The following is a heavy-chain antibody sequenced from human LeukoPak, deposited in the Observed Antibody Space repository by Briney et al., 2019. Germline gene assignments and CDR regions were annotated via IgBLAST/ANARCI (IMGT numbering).Heavy chain of an antibody. D-gene: IGHD2-15*01. J-gene: IGHJ4*02. CDR1: GFAFSTYA. Sequence: GGSLRLSCAASGFAFSTYAMSWVRQAPGKGLEWVSAISNNGGYTYYADSEQGRFTTSRDNSKSTLCLQMNSLGAEDTAVYYCAKQLGYCSDGSCYFPYWGQGTLVTVSS. CDR3: AKQLGYCSDGSCYFPY. V-gene: IGHV3-23*01. CDR2: ISNNGGYT.